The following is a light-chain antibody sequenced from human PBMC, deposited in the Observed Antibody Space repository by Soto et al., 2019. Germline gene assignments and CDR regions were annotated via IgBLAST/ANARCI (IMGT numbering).Light chain of an antibody. CDR2: DAS. V-gene: IGKV3-11*01. CDR3: QQRSNWPT. CDR1: QSVSSN. J-gene: IGKJ5*01. Sequence: EIVMTQSQATLSVSQGERATLSCRASQSVSSNLAWYQQKPGQAPRLLIYDASNRATGIPARFSGSGSGTDFTLTISSLEPEDFAVYYCQQRSNWPTFGQGTRLEI.